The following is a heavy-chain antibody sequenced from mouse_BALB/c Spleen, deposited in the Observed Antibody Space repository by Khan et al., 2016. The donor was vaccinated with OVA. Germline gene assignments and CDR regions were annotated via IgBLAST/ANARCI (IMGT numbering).Heavy chain of an antibody. CDR3: ARGGDAYYRNDGGAMEY. Sequence: QIQLVQSGPELKKPGATVRISCKASGYTFTTAGIQWVQKMPGKGLKWIGWINTHSGVPKYAEDFKGRFAFSLEISVNTAYLQITNLKNEDTATYVCARGGDAYYRNDGGAMEYWGQGTSVTVSA. V-gene: IGHV9-4*02. D-gene: IGHD2-10*01. CDR1: GYTFTTAG. CDR2: INTHSGVP. J-gene: IGHJ4*01.